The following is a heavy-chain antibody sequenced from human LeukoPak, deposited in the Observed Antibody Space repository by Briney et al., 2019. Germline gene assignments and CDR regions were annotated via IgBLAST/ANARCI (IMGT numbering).Heavy chain of an antibody. CDR3: ARGDHDILTVQVVEPVYYFDY. V-gene: IGHV1-18*01. CDR2: ISAYNGNT. Sequence: ASVKVSCKASGYTFTSYGISWVRQAPGQGLEWMGWISAYNGNTNYAQKLQGRVTMTTDTSTSTAYMELRSLRSDDTAVYYCARGDHDILTVQVVEPVYYFDYWGQGTLVTVSS. D-gene: IGHD3-9*01. J-gene: IGHJ4*02. CDR1: GYTFTSYG.